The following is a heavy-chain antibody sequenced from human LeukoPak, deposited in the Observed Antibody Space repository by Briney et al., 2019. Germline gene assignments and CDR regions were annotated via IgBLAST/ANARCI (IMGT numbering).Heavy chain of an antibody. J-gene: IGHJ5*02. D-gene: IGHD3-22*01. CDR2: INHSGST. V-gene: IGHV4-34*01. CDR1: GGSFSGYY. Sequence: RSSETLSLTCAVYGGSFSGYYWSWIRQPPPKGLQWIGEINHSGSTNYNPSLKSRVTISVDTSKNQFSLKQSSVTAADTAVYYCARGGAHYYDSSGYPTPFDPWGEGTLVTVSS. CDR3: ARGGAHYYDSSGYPTPFDP.